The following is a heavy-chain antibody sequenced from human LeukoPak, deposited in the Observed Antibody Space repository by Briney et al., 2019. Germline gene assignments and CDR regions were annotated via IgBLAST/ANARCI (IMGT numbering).Heavy chain of an antibody. Sequence: GGSLRLSCAASGFTFTNYWMSWVRQAPGRGLEWVSYISSSSSTIYYADSVKGRFTISRDNAKNSLYLQMNSLRAEDTAVYYCARAQDIVVVVAAPPYYYYGMDVWGQGTTVTVSS. J-gene: IGHJ6*02. CDR2: ISSSSSTI. CDR1: GFTFTNYW. D-gene: IGHD2-15*01. V-gene: IGHV3-48*04. CDR3: ARAQDIVVVVAAPPYYYYGMDV.